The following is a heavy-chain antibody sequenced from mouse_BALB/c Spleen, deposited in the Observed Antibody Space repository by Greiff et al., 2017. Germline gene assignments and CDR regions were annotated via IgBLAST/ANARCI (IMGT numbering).Heavy chain of an antibody. CDR2: ISDGGSYT. J-gene: IGHJ3*01. V-gene: IGHV5-12-2*01. D-gene: IGHD2-4*01. Sequence: EVQVVESGGGLVQPGGSLKLSCAASGFTFSSYTMSWVRQTPEKRLEWVAYISDGGSYTYYPDSVKGRFTISRDNAKNNLYLQMSSLKSEDTAMYYCARNYDYDRAWFAYWGQGTLVTVSA. CDR3: ARNYDYDRAWFAY. CDR1: GFTFSSYT.